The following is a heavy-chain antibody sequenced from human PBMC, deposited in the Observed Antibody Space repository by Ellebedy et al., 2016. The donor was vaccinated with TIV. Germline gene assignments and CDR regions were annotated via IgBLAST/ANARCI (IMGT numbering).Heavy chain of an antibody. V-gene: IGHV3-48*01. J-gene: IGHJ3*02. CDR2: ISSSSSTI. Sequence: GESLKISCAASGFTFSSYSMNWVRQAPGKGLEWVSYISSSSSTIYYADSVKGRFTISRDNSKNTLYLQMGSLRAEDMAVYYCAREATMIVVGDAFDIWGQGTMVTVSS. CDR1: GFTFSSYS. CDR3: AREATMIVVGDAFDI. D-gene: IGHD3-22*01.